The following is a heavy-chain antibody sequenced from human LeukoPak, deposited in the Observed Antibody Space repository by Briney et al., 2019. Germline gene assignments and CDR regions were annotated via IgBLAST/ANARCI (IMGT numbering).Heavy chain of an antibody. CDR2: IRREGYGGTT. CDR3: ARDFWPVDTAVDY. Sequence: HPGGSLRLSCTASGFNFGDYSLSWFHQAPGVGLEWVAFIRREGYGGTTEYAASVKGRFTISRDDSKNTLYLQMNSLRAEDTAVYYCARDFWPVDTAVDYWGQGTLVTVSS. V-gene: IGHV3-49*03. D-gene: IGHD5-18*01. CDR1: GFNFGDYS. J-gene: IGHJ4*02.